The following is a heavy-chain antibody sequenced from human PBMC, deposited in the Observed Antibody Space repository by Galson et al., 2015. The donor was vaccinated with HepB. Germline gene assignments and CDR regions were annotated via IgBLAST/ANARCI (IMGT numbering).Heavy chain of an antibody. J-gene: IGHJ3*02. D-gene: IGHD4-17*01. V-gene: IGHV4-34*01. CDR1: GGSFSGYY. CDR2: INHSGRT. CDR3: ARAGGDYDAFDI. Sequence: ETLSLTCAVYGGSFSGYYWSWVRQPPGKGLEWIGEINHSGRTNYNPSLKSRVTISVDTSKNQFSLKLSSVTAADTAVYYCARAGGDYDAFDIWGQGTMVTVPS.